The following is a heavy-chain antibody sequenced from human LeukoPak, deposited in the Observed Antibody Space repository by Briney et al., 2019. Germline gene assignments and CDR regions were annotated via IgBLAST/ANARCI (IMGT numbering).Heavy chain of an antibody. CDR2: IWYDGSNK. V-gene: IGHV3-33*01. CDR1: GFTFSSYG. D-gene: IGHD1-26*01. Sequence: GGSLRLSCAASGFTFSSYGMHWVRQAPGKGLEWVAVIWYDGSNKYYADSVKGRFTISRDNSKNTLYLQMNSLRAEDTAVYYCARDRSGSYYDYWGQGTLVTVSS. CDR3: ARDRSGSYYDY. J-gene: IGHJ4*02.